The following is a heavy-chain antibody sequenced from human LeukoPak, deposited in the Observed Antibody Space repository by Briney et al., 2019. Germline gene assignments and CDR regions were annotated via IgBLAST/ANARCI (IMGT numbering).Heavy chain of an antibody. CDR1: GFTFNTYS. Sequence: GGSLRLSCAASGFTFNTYSLIWVRQAPGKGLEWVSSISGSSTYIFYADSVKGRFTISRDNAKNSLYLQLNSLRTEDTAVYYCARGRGSWYGVYFDYWGQGTLVTVSS. CDR3: ARGRGSWYGVYFDY. J-gene: IGHJ4*01. V-gene: IGHV3-21*01. CDR2: ISGSSTYI. D-gene: IGHD6-13*01.